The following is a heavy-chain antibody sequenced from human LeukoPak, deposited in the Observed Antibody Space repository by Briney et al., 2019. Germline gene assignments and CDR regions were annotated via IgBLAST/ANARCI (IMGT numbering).Heavy chain of an antibody. CDR2: ISSSGSTI. CDR3: AREGLGYSSSWYGFGMDV. V-gene: IGHV3-48*03. CDR1: GFTFSSYE. D-gene: IGHD6-13*01. J-gene: IGHJ6*04. Sequence: QTGGSLRLSCAASGFTFSSYEVNWVRQAPGKGLERVSYISSSGSTIYYADSVKGRFTISRDNAKNSLYLQMNSLRAEDTAVYYCAREGLGYSSSWYGFGMDVWGKGTTVTISS.